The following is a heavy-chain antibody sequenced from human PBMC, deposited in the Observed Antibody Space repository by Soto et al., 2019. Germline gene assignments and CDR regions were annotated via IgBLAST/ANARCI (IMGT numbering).Heavy chain of an antibody. CDR2: IYYSGST. CDR1: GGSISSGGYY. V-gene: IGHV4-31*03. D-gene: IGHD3-9*01. J-gene: IGHJ6*02. Sequence: QVQLQESGPGLVKPSQTLSLTCTVSGGSISSGGYYWSWIRQHPGKGLEWIGYIYYSGSTYYNPSLKCRATISVDTSKNQFSLKLSSVTAADTAVYYCARDSYDILTYYYYGMDVWGQGTTVTVSS. CDR3: ARDSYDILTYYYYGMDV.